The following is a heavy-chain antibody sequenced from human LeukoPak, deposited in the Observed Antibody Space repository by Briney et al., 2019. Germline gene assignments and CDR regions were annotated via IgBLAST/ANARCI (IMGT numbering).Heavy chain of an antibody. Sequence: GGSLRLSCTASGIAFSQYSMHWVRQAPGKGLEWVAFILSDGSTKYYEDSVKGRFSISRDNSNKTLYLQMNSLSAEDTGMYYCATPPYGTDTYGSWFESWGQGTLVTVSS. CDR2: ILSDGSTK. CDR3: ATPPYGTDTYGSWFES. CDR1: GIAFSQYS. J-gene: IGHJ5*01. D-gene: IGHD3-10*01. V-gene: IGHV3-30*02.